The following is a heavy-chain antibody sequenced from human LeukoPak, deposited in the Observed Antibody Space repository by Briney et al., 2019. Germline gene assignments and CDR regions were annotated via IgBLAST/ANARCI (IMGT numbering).Heavy chain of an antibody. CDR1: GGSFSGYY. CDR2: IYYSGST. Sequence: PSETLSLTCAVYGGSFSGYYWSWIRQPPGKGLEWIGSIYYSGSTYYNPSLKSRVTISVDTSKNQFSLKLSSVTAADTAVYYCARGGGSSYYYYYMDVWGKGTTVTVSS. D-gene: IGHD1-26*01. CDR3: ARGGGSSYYYYYMDV. V-gene: IGHV4-34*01. J-gene: IGHJ6*03.